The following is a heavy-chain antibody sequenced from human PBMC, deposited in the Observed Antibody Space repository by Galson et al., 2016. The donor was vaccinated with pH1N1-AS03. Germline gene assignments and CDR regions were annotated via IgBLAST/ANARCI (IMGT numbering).Heavy chain of an antibody. V-gene: IGHV3-53*01. J-gene: IGHJ4*02. CDR3: ARETWGAPQGEY. CDR2: IYGGGDT. CDR1: GFTINNNY. D-gene: IGHD3-16*01. Sequence: SLRLSCAASGFTINNNYMSWVRQAPGKGLEWVSVIYGGGDTFYADSVKGRFTISRDNSKNTVYLQMNSLRVEDTAVYYCARETWGAPQGEYWGQGTLVTVSS.